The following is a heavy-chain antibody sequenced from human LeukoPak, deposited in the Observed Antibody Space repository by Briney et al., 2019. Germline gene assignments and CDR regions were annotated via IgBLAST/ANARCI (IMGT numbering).Heavy chain of an antibody. Sequence: SETLSLTCTVSGGSISSYYWNWIRQPPGKGLEWNGYLYYSGTTNYNPSLKSRVAISVDTSKNQFSLKLSSVTVADTAVYYCARVSYSSGSYLFDYWGQGTLVTVSS. J-gene: IGHJ4*02. CDR3: ARVSYSSGSYLFDY. D-gene: IGHD3-10*01. V-gene: IGHV4-59*01. CDR2: LYYSGTT. CDR1: GGSISSYY.